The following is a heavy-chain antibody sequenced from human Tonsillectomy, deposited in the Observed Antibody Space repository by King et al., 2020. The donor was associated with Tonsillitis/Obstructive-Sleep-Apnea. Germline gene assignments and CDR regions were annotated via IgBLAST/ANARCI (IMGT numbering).Heavy chain of an antibody. CDR2: IYTGGTT. D-gene: IGHD3-10*01. J-gene: IGHJ4*02. Sequence: VQLVESGGGLIQPGGSLRLSCAASGFTVSGYFLTWVRQVPERGLEWVAVIYTGGTTFCADSVRGRFTISRDNSENTLYLQMNNLRVEDTAVYYCVRGGFDYWGQGTLVTVSS. CDR1: GFTVSGYF. CDR3: VRGGFDY. V-gene: IGHV3-53*01.